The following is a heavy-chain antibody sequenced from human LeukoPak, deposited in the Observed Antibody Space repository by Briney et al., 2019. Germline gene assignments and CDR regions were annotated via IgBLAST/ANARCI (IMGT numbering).Heavy chain of an antibody. CDR3: ARQYCSGGSCYLGLDY. CDR2: IYPGDSHT. D-gene: IGHD2-15*01. J-gene: IGHJ4*02. V-gene: IGHV5-51*01. Sequence: GESLQISCKGSGSIFTSYWIGGVRRLPGKGLGGMGIIYPGDSHTRYSPSFQGQVTISADKSISTAYLQWSSLKASDTAMYYCARQYCSGGSCYLGLDYWGQGTLVTVSS. CDR1: GSIFTSYW.